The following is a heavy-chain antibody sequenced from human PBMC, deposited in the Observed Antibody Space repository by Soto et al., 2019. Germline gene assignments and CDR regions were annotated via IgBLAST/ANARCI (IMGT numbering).Heavy chain of an antibody. CDR1: GGSIGSSSYY. V-gene: IGHV4-39*01. CDR2: IYYSGST. J-gene: IGHJ6*02. CDR3: ASAGTHFFYGMDV. Sequence: PSETLSLTRTVSGGSIGSSSYYWGWIRQPPGKGLEWIGSIYYSGSTYYNPSLKSRVTISVDTSKNQFSLKLSSVTAADTAVYYCASAGTHFFYGMDVWGQGTTVTVSS. D-gene: IGHD1-7*01.